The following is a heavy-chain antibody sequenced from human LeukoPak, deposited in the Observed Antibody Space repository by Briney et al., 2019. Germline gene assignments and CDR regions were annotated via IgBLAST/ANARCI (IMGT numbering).Heavy chain of an antibody. CDR3: ARWGGDIVVVVAANNWFDP. CDR1: GYTFTSYG. Sequence: GASVKVSCKASGYTFTSYGISWVRQAPGQGLEGMGWISAYNGNTNYAQKLQGRVTMTTDTSTSTAYMELRSLRSDDTAVYYCARWGGDIVVVVAANNWFDPWGQGTLVTVSS. J-gene: IGHJ5*02. CDR2: ISAYNGNT. D-gene: IGHD2-15*01. V-gene: IGHV1-18*04.